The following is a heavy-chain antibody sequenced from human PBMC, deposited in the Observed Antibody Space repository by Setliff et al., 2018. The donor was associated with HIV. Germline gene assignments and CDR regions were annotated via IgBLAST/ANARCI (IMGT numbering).Heavy chain of an antibody. V-gene: IGHV3-23*01. D-gene: IGHD2-15*01. Sequence: PGGSLRLSCGASGVGSLAPTMNWVRQAPGKGLEWVATITGAGARTSLGQDRGGRTYYAESVKGRFTFSRDDSDNTFFLELNNVRANDTALYYCARGMCGGGGCWYFPQWGRGTLVTVSS. J-gene: IGHJ4*02. CDR1: GVGSLAPT. CDR3: ARGMCGGGGCWYFPQ. CDR2: ITGAGARTSLGQDRGGRT.